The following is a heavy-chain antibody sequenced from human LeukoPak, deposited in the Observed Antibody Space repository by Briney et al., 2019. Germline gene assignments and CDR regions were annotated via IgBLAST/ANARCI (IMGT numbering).Heavy chain of an antibody. J-gene: IGHJ4*02. CDR1: GFTFSSYG. Sequence: GGSLRLPCAVSGFTFSSYGMHWVRQAPGKGLEWVAFIRYDGSNKYYADPVKGRFTISRDNSKNTLNLKMNSLRAEDTAVYYCARVGYSGYGVIEYWGQGTLVTVSS. CDR2: IRYDGSNK. V-gene: IGHV3-30*02. D-gene: IGHD5-12*01. CDR3: ARVGYSGYGVIEY.